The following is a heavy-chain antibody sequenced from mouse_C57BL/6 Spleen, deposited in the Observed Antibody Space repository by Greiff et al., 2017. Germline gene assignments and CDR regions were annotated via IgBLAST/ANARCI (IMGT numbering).Heavy chain of an antibody. Sequence: QVQLQQSGAELVRPGASLPLSCKASGYTFTDYEMHWVKQTPVHGLKWIGAIDPEPGGTAYNQKFKGKAILTADKSSSTAYMELRSLTSEDSAVYYCTRDGRTTVVDYCDYWGQGTTLTVSS. V-gene: IGHV1-15*01. J-gene: IGHJ2*01. CDR1: GYTFTDYE. CDR2: IDPEPGGT. D-gene: IGHD1-1*01. CDR3: TRDGRTTVVDYCDY.